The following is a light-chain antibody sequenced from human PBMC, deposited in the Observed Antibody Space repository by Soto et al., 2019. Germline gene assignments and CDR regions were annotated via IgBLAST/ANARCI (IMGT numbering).Light chain of an antibody. CDR1: QSVSSN. V-gene: IGKV3-15*01. Sequence: EIVMTQSPATLSVSPGERATLSCRASQSVSSNLAWYQQKPGQTPRLLIYGASTRATDIPVRFSGSGSGTEFTLTISSLQSEDFAVYYCQQYNNWRWTFGQGTEVEIK. J-gene: IGKJ1*01. CDR2: GAS. CDR3: QQYNNWRWT.